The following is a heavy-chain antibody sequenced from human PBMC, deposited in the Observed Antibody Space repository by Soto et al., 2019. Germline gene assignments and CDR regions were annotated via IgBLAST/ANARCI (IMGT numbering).Heavy chain of an antibody. CDR2: IWYDASNK. V-gene: IGHV3-33*01. Sequence: QVQLVESGGGVVQPGRSLRLSCAASGFTFSSYGMHWVRQAPGKGLEWVAVIWYDASNKYYADSVKGRFTISRDNSKNTLFLQMNSLRAEDTAVYYCARDSIPWIQVWLNRYFDLWGRGTLVTVSS. D-gene: IGHD5-18*01. CDR3: ARDSIPWIQVWLNRYFDL. CDR1: GFTFSSYG. J-gene: IGHJ2*01.